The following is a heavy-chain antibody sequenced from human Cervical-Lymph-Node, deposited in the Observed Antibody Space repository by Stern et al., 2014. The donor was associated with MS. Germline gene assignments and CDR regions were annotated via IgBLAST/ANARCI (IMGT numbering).Heavy chain of an antibody. D-gene: IGHD2-2*01. V-gene: IGHV4-61*02. CDR1: GASITSGSYY. J-gene: IGHJ5*02. CDR2: IYTSGIT. Sequence: QVQLQESGPGLVKPSQTLSLTCAVSGASITSGSYYWTWIRQAAGKRLEWIGRIYTSGITNYNPPLECRCPISLASSRNHVSLKVPSGTAADTAVYYCARVVSAVAVPGMYWLDPWGQGTLVTVSS. CDR3: ARVVSAVAVPGMYWLDP.